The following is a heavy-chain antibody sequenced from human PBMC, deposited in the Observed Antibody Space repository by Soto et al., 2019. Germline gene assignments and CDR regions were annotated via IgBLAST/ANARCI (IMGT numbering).Heavy chain of an antibody. D-gene: IGHD3-16*01. CDR3: ARAPYRITFGGVIDY. CDR1: GFTFSDYW. J-gene: IGHJ4*02. CDR2: IKSDGSST. V-gene: IGHV3-74*01. Sequence: EVKLVESGGGLVQPGGSLRLSCAASGFTFSDYWMHWVRQAPGKGLVWVSRIKSDGSSTSYADSVKGRFTISRDNAKNTLYLQMHSLGAEDTDVDYCARAPYRITFGGVIDYWGQGTLVTVSS.